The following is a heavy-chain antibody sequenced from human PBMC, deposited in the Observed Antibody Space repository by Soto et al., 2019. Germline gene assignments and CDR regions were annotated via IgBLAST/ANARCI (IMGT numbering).Heavy chain of an antibody. D-gene: IGHD3-22*01. Sequence: GGSLRLSCAASGFTFSSYFMSWVRQASGKGLGWVSSISDSDGGTYYADSVKGRFTISRDNSKNTLYLQMNSLRAEDTAVYYCAKIDGYFDYWGQGTLVTVSS. CDR3: AKIDGYFDY. CDR1: GFTFSSYF. J-gene: IGHJ4*02. CDR2: ISDSDGGT. V-gene: IGHV3-23*01.